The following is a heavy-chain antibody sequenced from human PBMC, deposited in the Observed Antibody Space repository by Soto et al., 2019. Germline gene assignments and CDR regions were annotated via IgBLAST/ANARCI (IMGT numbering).Heavy chain of an antibody. CDR2: IIPIFGTA. CDR1: GGTFSSYA. V-gene: IGHV1-69*13. D-gene: IGHD1-26*01. Sequence: GASVKVSCKASGGTFSSYAISWVRQAPGQGLEWMGGIIPIFGTANYAQKFQGRVTITADESTSTAYMELSSLRSEDTAVYYCARGELHYYYYYYGMDVWGQGTTVTRLL. J-gene: IGHJ6*02. CDR3: ARGELHYYYYYYGMDV.